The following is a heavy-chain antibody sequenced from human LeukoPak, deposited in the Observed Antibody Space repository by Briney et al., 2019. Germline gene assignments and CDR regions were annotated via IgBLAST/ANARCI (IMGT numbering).Heavy chain of an antibody. CDR1: GYTFTGYY. J-gene: IGHJ6*03. V-gene: IGHV1-69*13. D-gene: IGHD5-12*01. CDR3: ARGRGYYYYMDV. CDR2: IIPIFGTA. Sequence: GASVKVSCKASGYTFTGYYMHWARQAPGQGLEWMGGIIPIFGTANYAQKFQGRVTITADESTSTAYMELSSLRSEDTAVYYCARGRGYYYYMDVWGKGTTVTISS.